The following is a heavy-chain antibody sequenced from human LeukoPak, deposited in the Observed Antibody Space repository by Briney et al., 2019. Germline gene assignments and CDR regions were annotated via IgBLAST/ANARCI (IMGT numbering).Heavy chain of an antibody. CDR1: GGSFSGYY. V-gene: IGHV4-34*01. CDR2: INHSGST. Sequence: SETLSLTCAVYGGSFSGYYWSWIRQPPGKGLEWIGEINHSGSTNYNPSLKSRVTISVDTSKNQFSLKLSSVTAADTAVYYCARGSRDSGSLPFDYWGQGTLVTVSS. D-gene: IGHD1-26*01. J-gene: IGHJ4*02. CDR3: ARGSRDSGSLPFDY.